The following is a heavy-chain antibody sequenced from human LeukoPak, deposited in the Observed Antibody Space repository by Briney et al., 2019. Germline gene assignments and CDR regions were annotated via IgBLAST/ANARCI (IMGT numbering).Heavy chain of an antibody. CDR2: INHSGST. Sequence: SETLSLTCAVYGGSFSGYYWSWIRQPPGKGLEWIGEINHSGSTNYNPSLKSRVTISVDTSKNQFSLKLSSVTAADTAVYYCASPFWSGYTWFAPWGQGTLVTLSS. D-gene: IGHD3-3*01. V-gene: IGHV4-34*01. CDR1: GGSFSGYY. CDR3: ASPFWSGYTWFAP. J-gene: IGHJ5*02.